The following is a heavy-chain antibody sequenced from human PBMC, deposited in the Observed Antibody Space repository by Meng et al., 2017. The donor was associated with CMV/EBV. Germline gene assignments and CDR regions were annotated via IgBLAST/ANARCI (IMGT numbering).Heavy chain of an antibody. Sequence: VQRHPPRPGLGKPWQTPSPTCALTGDSVPSNSAAWHRIRQSPSRGLEWLGRTYYRSKWYNDYAVSVKSRITINPDTSKNQFSLQLNSVTPEDTAVYYCARDKGMVELGSWFDPWGQGTLVTVSS. CDR2: TYYRSKWYN. V-gene: IGHV6-1*01. D-gene: IGHD2-15*01. CDR3: ARDKGMVELGSWFDP. J-gene: IGHJ5*02. CDR1: GDSVPSNSAA.